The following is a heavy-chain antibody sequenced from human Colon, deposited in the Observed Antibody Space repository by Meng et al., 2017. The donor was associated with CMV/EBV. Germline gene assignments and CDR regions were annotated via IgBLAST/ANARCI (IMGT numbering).Heavy chain of an antibody. D-gene: IGHD3-22*01. Sequence: LSCAASGFSFSRYSMNWVRQAPGKGLEWVSSISSSRLYIYYAASVKGRFTISRDNAKNSLYLQMNSLRAEDTAVYYCANYDSSVGYWGQGTLVTV. CDR2: ISSSRLYI. V-gene: IGHV3-21*01. CDR1: GFSFSRYS. CDR3: ANYDSSVGY. J-gene: IGHJ4*02.